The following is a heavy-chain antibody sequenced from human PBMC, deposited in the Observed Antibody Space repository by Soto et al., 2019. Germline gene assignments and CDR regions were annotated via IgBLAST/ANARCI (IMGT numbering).Heavy chain of an antibody. Sequence: QVQLQESGPGLVKPSQTLSLTCTVSGGSISSGGYYWSWIRQHPGKGLEWIGYIYYSGSTYYNPSLKSRVTRSVDTSKNQFSLKLSSVTAADTAVYYCARTYCSGGSCYPDYWGQGTLVTVSS. D-gene: IGHD2-15*01. J-gene: IGHJ4*02. CDR1: GGSISSGGYY. V-gene: IGHV4-31*03. CDR2: IYYSGST. CDR3: ARTYCSGGSCYPDY.